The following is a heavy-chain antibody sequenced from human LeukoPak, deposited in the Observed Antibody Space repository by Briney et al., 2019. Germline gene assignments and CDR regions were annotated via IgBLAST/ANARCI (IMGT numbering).Heavy chain of an antibody. Sequence: GGSLRLTCAASGFTFSNYWMSWVRQAPGKGLEWVGQIKPDGSEKYYEDSVKGRFAISRDNAKNTLYLRMNSLRAEDTAVYYCAKGVNYFVLEYWGQGTLVTISS. CDR1: GFTFSNYW. CDR2: IKPDGSEK. CDR3: AKGVNYFVLEY. D-gene: IGHD3-10*02. J-gene: IGHJ4*02. V-gene: IGHV3-7*05.